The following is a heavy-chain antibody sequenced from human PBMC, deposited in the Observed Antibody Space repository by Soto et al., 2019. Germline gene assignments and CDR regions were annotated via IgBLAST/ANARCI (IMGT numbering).Heavy chain of an antibody. CDR1: GFTFSSYA. D-gene: IGHD1-26*01. J-gene: IGHJ4*01. CDR3: AKDRGGSYYSFDY. Sequence: SGGSLRLSCAASGFTFSSYAMSWVRQAPGKGLEWVSAISDTGENTFYADSVKGRFTISRDNSKNTLFLQMNSLRAEDTAVYYCAKDRGGSYYSFDYWGRGTLVTVSS. CDR2: ISDTGENT. V-gene: IGHV3-23*01.